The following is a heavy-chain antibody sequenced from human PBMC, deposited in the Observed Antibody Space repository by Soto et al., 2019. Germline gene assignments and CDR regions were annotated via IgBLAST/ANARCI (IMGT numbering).Heavy chain of an antibody. J-gene: IGHJ4*02. D-gene: IGHD2-8*01. V-gene: IGHV1-46*01. CDR1: GYTFTSYY. Sequence: ASVKVSCKASGYTFTSYYMHWVRQAPGQGLEWMGIINPSGGSTSYAQKFQGRVTMTRDTSTSTAYMELSSLRSEDTAVYYCARAEYCTNGVCYNLGYWGQGTLVTVYS. CDR2: INPSGGST. CDR3: ARAEYCTNGVCYNLGY.